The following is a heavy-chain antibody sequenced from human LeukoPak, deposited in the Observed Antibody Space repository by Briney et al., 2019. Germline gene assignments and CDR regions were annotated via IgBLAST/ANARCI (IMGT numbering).Heavy chain of an antibody. CDR1: GFTFNNYG. Sequence: GRSLRLSCAASGFTFNNYGMHWVRQAPGKGLEWVAVIWYDGSNKYYANSVKGRFTISRDNSKNMLYLQMNSLRAEDTAVYYCARGNVGIGFYWYFDLWGRGTLVTVSS. CDR3: ARGNVGIGFYWYFDL. J-gene: IGHJ2*01. CDR2: IWYDGSNK. D-gene: IGHD7-27*01. V-gene: IGHV3-33*01.